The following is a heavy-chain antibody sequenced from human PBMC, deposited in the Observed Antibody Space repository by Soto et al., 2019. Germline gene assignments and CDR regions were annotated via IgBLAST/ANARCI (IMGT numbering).Heavy chain of an antibody. CDR3: ARNNSRLGWFDS. Sequence: QVQLQESGPGQVKPSQTLSLTCTVSGDSIKSGHNYWSWIRQPPGKGLEWIGNIYYVGSTSYNPSLKSRVTISVDTSKNHFSLKLNSVTAADTAVYYCARNNSRLGWFDSWGQGILVTVSS. J-gene: IGHJ5*01. CDR2: IYYVGST. V-gene: IGHV4-30-4*08. D-gene: IGHD6-13*01. CDR1: GDSIKSGHNY.